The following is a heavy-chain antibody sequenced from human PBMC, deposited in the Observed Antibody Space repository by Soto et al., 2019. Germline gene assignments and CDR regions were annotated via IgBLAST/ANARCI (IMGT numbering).Heavy chain of an antibody. CDR3: ARELSKAVAGTYYYYYGMDV. Sequence: PSQTLSLTCAITGDSVSSNSAGWSWVRQSPSRGLEWLGRTYYRSKWYGDYAVSVKSRITINPDTSKNQFSLQLNSVTPEDTAVYYCARELSKAVAGTYYYYYGMDVWGQGTTVTVSS. J-gene: IGHJ6*02. CDR2: TYYRSKWYG. CDR1: GDSVSSNSAG. D-gene: IGHD6-19*01. V-gene: IGHV6-1*01.